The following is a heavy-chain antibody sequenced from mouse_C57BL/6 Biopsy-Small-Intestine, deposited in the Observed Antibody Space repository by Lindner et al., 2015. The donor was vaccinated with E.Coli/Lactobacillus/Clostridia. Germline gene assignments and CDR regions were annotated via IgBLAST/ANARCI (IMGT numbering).Heavy chain of an antibody. CDR1: GYTFTSYG. CDR3: AREDYDGYYAMDY. Sequence: VQLQESGAELARPGASVKLSCKASGYTFTSYGISWVKQRTGQGFEWIGEIYPRSGNTYYNEKFKGKATLTADKSSSTAYMQLSSLTSEDSAVYFCAREDYDGYYAMDYWGQGTSVTVSS. D-gene: IGHD2-4*01. V-gene: IGHV1-81*01. J-gene: IGHJ4*01. CDR2: IYPRSGNT.